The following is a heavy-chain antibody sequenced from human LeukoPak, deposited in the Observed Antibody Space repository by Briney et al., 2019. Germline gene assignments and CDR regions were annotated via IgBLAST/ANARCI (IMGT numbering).Heavy chain of an antibody. CDR2: INHSGST. Sequence: SETLSFTCAVYGGSFSGYYWSWIRQPPGKGLEWIGEINHSGSTNYNPSLKSRVTISVDTSKNQFSLKLSSVTAADTAVYYCARDRTPFDPWGQGTLVTVSS. J-gene: IGHJ5*02. CDR3: ARDRTPFDP. D-gene: IGHD1-1*01. CDR1: GGSFSGYY. V-gene: IGHV4-34*01.